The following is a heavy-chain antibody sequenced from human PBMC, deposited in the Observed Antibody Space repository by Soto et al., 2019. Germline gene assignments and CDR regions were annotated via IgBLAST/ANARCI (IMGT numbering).Heavy chain of an antibody. CDR3: AGLDFYDSSGRGDWFDP. J-gene: IGHJ5*02. CDR2: MSYDGSNK. V-gene: IGHV3-30-3*01. D-gene: IGHD3-22*01. CDR1: GFTFSNFA. Sequence: QVQLVESGGGVVQPGRSLTLSCAASGFTFSNFAMHWVRQAPGKGLDWVAVMSYDGSNKYYADSVKGRFTISRDNSKNTLYLQMNSLRAEDTAVYYCAGLDFYDSSGRGDWFDPWGQGTLVTVSS.